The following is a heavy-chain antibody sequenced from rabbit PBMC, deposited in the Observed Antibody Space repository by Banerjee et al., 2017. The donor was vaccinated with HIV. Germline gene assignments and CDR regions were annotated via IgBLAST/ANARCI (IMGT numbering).Heavy chain of an antibody. CDR3: ARDLAGVIGWNFNL. CDR1: GFTLSSSYW. V-gene: IGHV1S40*01. CDR2: INTGDGST. J-gene: IGHJ4*01. D-gene: IGHD4-1*01. Sequence: QSLEESGGDLVKPGASLTLTCKASGFTLSSSYWIYWVRQAPGKGLEWIGCINTGDGSTYYASWAKGRFTLSKPSSTTVTLQMPSLTAADTATYFCARDLAGVIGWNFNLWGQGTLVTVS.